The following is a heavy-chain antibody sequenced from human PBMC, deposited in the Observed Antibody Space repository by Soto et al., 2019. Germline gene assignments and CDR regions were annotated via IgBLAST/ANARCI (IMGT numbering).Heavy chain of an antibody. V-gene: IGHV4-61*01. D-gene: IGHD4-17*01. J-gene: IGHJ5*02. CDR1: GGSVSSGSYY. CDR3: ARVGDSSDP. Sequence: QVQLQESGPGLVKPSETLSLTCTVSGGSVSSGSYYWSWIRQPPGKGLEWIGYIYYSGSTHYNPSRKSRVTISVDTSKSPFSLKLSSAAAAGAAGYYCARVGDSSDPWGRGTLVTVAS. CDR2: IYYSGST.